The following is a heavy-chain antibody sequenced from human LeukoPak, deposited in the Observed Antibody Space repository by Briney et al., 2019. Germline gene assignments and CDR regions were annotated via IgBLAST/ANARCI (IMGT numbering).Heavy chain of an antibody. CDR1: GYTFTSYA. CDR2: INAGNGNT. D-gene: IGHD1-1*01. V-gene: IGHV1-3*01. Sequence: ASVKASCKASGYTFTSYAMHWVRQAPGQRLEWMGWINAGNGNTKYSQKFQGRVTITRDTSASTAYMELSSLRSEDTAVYYCARGLERRPPYDYWGQGTLVTVSS. CDR3: ARGLERRPPYDY. J-gene: IGHJ4*02.